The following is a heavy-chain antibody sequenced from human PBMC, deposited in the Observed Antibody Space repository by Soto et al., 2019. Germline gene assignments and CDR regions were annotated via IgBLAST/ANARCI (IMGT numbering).Heavy chain of an antibody. Sequence: QVQLVESGGGVVQPGRSLRLSCAASGFTFSSHAMHWVRQAPGKGLEWVAVISYDGSNKYYADSVKGRFTISRDNSKNTLYLQMNSLRAEDTAVYYCARDLWAAGAAWGQGTLVTVSS. CDR3: ARDLWAAGAA. CDR2: ISYDGSNK. D-gene: IGHD3-16*01. J-gene: IGHJ5*02. V-gene: IGHV3-30-3*01. CDR1: GFTFSSHA.